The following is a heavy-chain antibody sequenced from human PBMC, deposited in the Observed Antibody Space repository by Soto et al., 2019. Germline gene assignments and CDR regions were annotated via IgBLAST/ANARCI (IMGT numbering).Heavy chain of an antibody. CDR1: GFTFSSYS. V-gene: IGHV3-48*02. CDR2: ISSSSSTI. J-gene: IGHJ1*01. Sequence: GGSLRLSCAASGFTFSSYSMNWVRQAPGKGLEWVSYISSSSSTIYYADSVKGRFTISRDNAKNSLYLQMNSLRDEDTAVYYCARDSYYDSSGYYYSPAEYFQHWGQGTLVTVS. CDR3: ARDSYYDSSGYYYSPAEYFQH. D-gene: IGHD3-22*01.